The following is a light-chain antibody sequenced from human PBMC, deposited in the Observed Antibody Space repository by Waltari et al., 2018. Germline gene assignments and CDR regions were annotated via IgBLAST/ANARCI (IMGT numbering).Light chain of an antibody. Sequence: SALTQPASVSGSPGQSITISCTGTSSDVGGYTYVSWYQQHPGKAPKLMSYDVSNRPSGVSNRFSGSKSGNTASLTISGLQAEDEADYYCSSYTSSSTLVFGGGTKLTVL. V-gene: IGLV2-14*03. CDR1: SSDVGGYTY. J-gene: IGLJ2*01. CDR3: SSYTSSSTLV. CDR2: DVS.